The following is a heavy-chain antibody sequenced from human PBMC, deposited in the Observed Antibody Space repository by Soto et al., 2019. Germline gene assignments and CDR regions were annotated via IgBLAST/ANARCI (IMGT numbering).Heavy chain of an antibody. CDR3: TTGLGYCRSTSCS. CDR2: ISWDGGST. V-gene: IGHV3-43*01. CDR1: GFTFDDYT. D-gene: IGHD2-2*01. J-gene: IGHJ5*02. Sequence: GGSLRLSCAASGFTFDDYTMHWVRRAPGKGLEWVSLISWDGGSTYYADSVKGRFTISRDNSKNSLYLQMNSLRTEDTALYYCTTGLGYCRSTSCSWGQGTLVTVSS.